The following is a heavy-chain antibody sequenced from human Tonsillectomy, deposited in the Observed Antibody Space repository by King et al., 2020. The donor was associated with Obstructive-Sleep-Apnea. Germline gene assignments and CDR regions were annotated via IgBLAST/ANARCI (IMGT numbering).Heavy chain of an antibody. D-gene: IGHD3-10*01. CDR3: ARVPWFGANWFDP. CDR2: IIPIFGNA. J-gene: IGHJ5*02. V-gene: IGHV1-69*12. CDR1: GGTFSSYA. Sequence: QLVQSGAEVKKPGSSVKVSCKASGGTFSSYAISWVRQAPGQGLEWMGGIIPIFGNANYAQKVQGRVTITADESTSTAYMELSSLRSEDTAVYYCARVPWFGANWFDPWGQGTLVTVSS.